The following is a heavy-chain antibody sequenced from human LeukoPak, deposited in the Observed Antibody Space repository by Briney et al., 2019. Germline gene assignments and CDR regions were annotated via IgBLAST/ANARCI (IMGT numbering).Heavy chain of an antibody. J-gene: IGHJ4*02. Sequence: PSETLSLTCTVSGGSISGHYWSWIRQPPGKGLEWIGYIYYSGSTNCNPSLKGRVTISVDTSKNQFSLKLSSVTAADTAVYYCASSLFAVAATEYYFDYWGQGTLVTVSS. CDR1: GGSISGHY. CDR3: ASSLFAVAATEYYFDY. V-gene: IGHV4-59*11. CDR2: IYYSGST. D-gene: IGHD2-15*01.